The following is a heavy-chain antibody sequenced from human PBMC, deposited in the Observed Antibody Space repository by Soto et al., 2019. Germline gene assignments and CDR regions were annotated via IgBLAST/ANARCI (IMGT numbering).Heavy chain of an antibody. V-gene: IGHV4-30-2*01. J-gene: IGHJ6*02. Sequence: QLQLQESGSGLVKPSQTLSLTCAVSGGSISSGGYSWSWIRQPPGKGLEWIGYIYHSGSTYYNPSLKSRVTISVDRSKHQFSLKLSSVTAADTAVYYCARARLYGGRELFGMDVWGQGTTVTVSS. D-gene: IGHD4-17*01. CDR3: ARARLYGGRELFGMDV. CDR1: GGSISSGGYS. CDR2: IYHSGST.